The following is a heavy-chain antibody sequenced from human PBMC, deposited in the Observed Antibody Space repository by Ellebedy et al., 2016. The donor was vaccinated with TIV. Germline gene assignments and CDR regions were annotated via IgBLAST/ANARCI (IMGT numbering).Heavy chain of an antibody. J-gene: IGHJ5*02. V-gene: IGHV3-23*01. CDR3: AKNKWLDFYYSGVSS. Sequence: GGSLRLXCAGSGFTFSGYSMNWVRQAPGKGLDWVSVISGSGGTTYYADSVKGRFTISRDNSKNTLYLQMNSLRVEDTAFYYCAKNKWLDFYYSGVSSWGQGTLVTVSS. CDR1: GFTFSGYS. CDR2: ISGSGGTT. D-gene: IGHD3-22*01.